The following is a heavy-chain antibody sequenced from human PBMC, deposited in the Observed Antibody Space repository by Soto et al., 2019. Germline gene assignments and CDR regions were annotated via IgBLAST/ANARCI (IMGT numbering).Heavy chain of an antibody. Sequence: GASVKVSCKASGYTFTSYDINWVRQATGQGLEWMGWMNPNSGNTGYAQKFQGRVTMTRNTSISTAYMELSSLRSEDTAVYYCARSIVNFWSGYYKGGEDYWGQGTLVTVSS. V-gene: IGHV1-8*01. CDR3: ARSIVNFWSGYYKGGEDY. D-gene: IGHD3-3*01. CDR2: MNPNSGNT. CDR1: GYTFTSYD. J-gene: IGHJ4*02.